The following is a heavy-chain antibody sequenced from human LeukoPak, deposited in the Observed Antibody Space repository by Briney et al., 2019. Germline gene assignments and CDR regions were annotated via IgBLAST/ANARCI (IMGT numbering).Heavy chain of an antibody. Sequence: PGRSLRLSCAASGFTFDDYAMHWVRHAPGKGLEWVSGISWNSGSIGYADSVKGRFTISRDNAKNSLYLQMNSLRAEDTALYYCAKEESRDGYNYYFDYWGQGTLVTVSS. D-gene: IGHD5-24*01. CDR2: ISWNSGSI. CDR1: GFTFDDYA. CDR3: AKEESRDGYNYYFDY. J-gene: IGHJ4*02. V-gene: IGHV3-9*01.